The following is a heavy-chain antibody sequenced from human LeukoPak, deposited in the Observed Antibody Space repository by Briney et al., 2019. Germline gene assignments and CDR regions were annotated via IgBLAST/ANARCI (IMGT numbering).Heavy chain of an antibody. D-gene: IGHD1-14*01. Sequence: PSETLSLTCAVSGGSISSGGYSWSWIRQPPGKGLEWTGYIYHSGSTYYNPSLKSRVTISVDRSKNQFSLKLSSVTAADTAVYYCARVPDSLDAFDIWGQGTMVTVSS. J-gene: IGHJ3*02. V-gene: IGHV4-30-2*01. CDR1: GGSISSGGYS. CDR3: ARVPDSLDAFDI. CDR2: IYHSGST.